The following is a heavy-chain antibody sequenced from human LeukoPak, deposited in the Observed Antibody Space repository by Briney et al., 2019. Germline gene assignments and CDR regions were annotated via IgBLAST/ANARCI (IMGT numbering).Heavy chain of an antibody. J-gene: IGHJ3*02. D-gene: IGHD2-21*01. CDR3: ARVSRLWWARDI. Sequence: SETLSLTCAVYGGSFSAYYWSWIRQPPGKGLEWIGEINHSGSTNYNPSLKSRVNISVDTSKNQFSLKLSSVTAADTAVHYCARVSRLWWARDIWGQGTMVTVSS. V-gene: IGHV4-34*01. CDR2: INHSGST. CDR1: GGSFSAYY.